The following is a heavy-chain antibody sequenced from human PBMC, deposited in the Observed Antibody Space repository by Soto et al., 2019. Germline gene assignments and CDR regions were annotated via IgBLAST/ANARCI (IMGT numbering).Heavy chain of an antibody. CDR2: ITNSGRST. J-gene: IGHJ4*02. CDR1: GFTFSNYA. D-gene: IGHD6-19*01. V-gene: IGHV3-23*01. Sequence: EVQLLESGGGLVQPGGSLRLSCAASGFTFSNYAMSWVRQAPGKGLEWVSSITNSGRSTYYAVSVKGRFTISRDNSKNTLYLQMNSLRADDTAVYYCAKRGAYNSGWVGDIDYWGQGNLVTVSS. CDR3: AKRGAYNSGWVGDIDY.